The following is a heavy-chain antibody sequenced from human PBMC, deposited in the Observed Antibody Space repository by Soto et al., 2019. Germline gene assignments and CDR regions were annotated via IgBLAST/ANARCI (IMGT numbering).Heavy chain of an antibody. Sequence: QVQLQESGPGLAKPSETLSLTCTVSGGSISTYYWSWIRQPPGKGLEWIGYIYYSGSTNYNPSLKSRVTISVDTAKNQFSLKLSSVTAADTAVYYCARGGGRHIDYWGQGTLVTVSS. D-gene: IGHD1-26*01. V-gene: IGHV4-59*08. CDR1: GGSISTYY. J-gene: IGHJ4*02. CDR3: ARGGGRHIDY. CDR2: IYYSGST.